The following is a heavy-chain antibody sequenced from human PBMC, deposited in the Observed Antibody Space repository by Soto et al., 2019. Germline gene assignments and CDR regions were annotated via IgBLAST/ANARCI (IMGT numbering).Heavy chain of an antibody. Sequence: PSETLSLTCTVSGGSISSSSYYWGWIRQPLGKGLEWIGSIYYSGSTYYNPSLKSRVTISVDTSKNQFSLKLSSVTAADTAVYYCARQASFDCSSTNCTSFDYWGQGTLVTVSS. CDR2: IYYSGST. CDR3: ARQASFDCSSTNCTSFDY. J-gene: IGHJ4*02. D-gene: IGHD2-2*01. V-gene: IGHV4-39*01. CDR1: GGSISSSSYY.